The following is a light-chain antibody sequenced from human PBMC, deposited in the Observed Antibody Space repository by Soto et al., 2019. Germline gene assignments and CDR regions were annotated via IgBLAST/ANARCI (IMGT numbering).Light chain of an antibody. CDR2: GAS. V-gene: IGKV3-20*01. CDR3: QPYGSSPIFT. CDR1: QSISSSY. J-gene: IGKJ3*01. Sequence: EIVLTQSPGTLSLSPGERATLSCRASQSISSSYLAWYQQKPGQAPRLLIYGASSRATDIPDRFSGSGSGTDFTLTISRLEPEDFAVYYCQPYGSSPIFTVGPGTKVDIK.